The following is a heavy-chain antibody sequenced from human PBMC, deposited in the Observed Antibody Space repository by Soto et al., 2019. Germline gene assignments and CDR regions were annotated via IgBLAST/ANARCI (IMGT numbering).Heavy chain of an antibody. CDR2: ISGSGSIP. CDR3: AKSRCTGNSCYVPDY. Sequence: EGSLRLSCAASGFTFNSYTMAWVRQAPGKGLEWVSSISGSGSIPSYADSVQGRFIIYRDNSRTTLSLQMNSLRAEDTATYYCAKSRCTGNSCYVPDYWGNGSLGTVSS. D-gene: IGHD2-8*02. V-gene: IGHV3-23*01. CDR1: GFTFNSYT. J-gene: IGHJ4*01.